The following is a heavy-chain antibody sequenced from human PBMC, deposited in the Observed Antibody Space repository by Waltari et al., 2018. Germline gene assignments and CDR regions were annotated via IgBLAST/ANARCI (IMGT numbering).Heavy chain of an antibody. CDR2: ITSRLSTL. D-gene: IGHD6-6*01. CDR1: GLLFRCYE. J-gene: IGHJ4*02. V-gene: IGHV3-48*03. Sequence: EVQLVESGGGLVQPGGSLRLSSAACGLLFRCYEMTWVRQAPGKGLEWISSITSRLSTLYYADSVRGRFTISRDNAKNSLYLQMNSLRAEDTAVYYCATKYSSSSWDYWGQGNLVTVSS. CDR3: ATKYSSSSWDY.